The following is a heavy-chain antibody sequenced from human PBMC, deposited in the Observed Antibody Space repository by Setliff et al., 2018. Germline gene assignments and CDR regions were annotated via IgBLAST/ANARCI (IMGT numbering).Heavy chain of an antibody. CDR2: INQGGSDQ. CDR1: GFTFSSLW. Sequence: GGSLRLSCSASGFTFSSLWMAWVRQAPGKGLEWVANINQGGSDQFYVESVKGRFTISRDNAKNSLSLQMNGLRAEDTSVYYCGRDVFDFRTGQGGPWGQGTLVTV. V-gene: IGHV3-7*01. J-gene: IGHJ5*02. CDR3: GRDVFDFRTGQGGP. D-gene: IGHD3-3*01.